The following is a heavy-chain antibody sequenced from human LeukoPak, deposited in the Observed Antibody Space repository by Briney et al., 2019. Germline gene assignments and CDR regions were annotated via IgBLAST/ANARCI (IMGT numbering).Heavy chain of an antibody. V-gene: IGHV3-23*01. D-gene: IGHD2-2*01. CDR1: GFTFSNYL. Sequence: GGSLRLSCAASGFTFSNYLMHWVRQGPGKGLVWVSAISGSGGSTYYADSVKGRFTISRDNSKNTLYLQMNSLRAEDTAVYYCAKWRYCSSTSCHTDFDYWGQGTLVTVSS. J-gene: IGHJ4*02. CDR3: AKWRYCSSTSCHTDFDY. CDR2: ISGSGGST.